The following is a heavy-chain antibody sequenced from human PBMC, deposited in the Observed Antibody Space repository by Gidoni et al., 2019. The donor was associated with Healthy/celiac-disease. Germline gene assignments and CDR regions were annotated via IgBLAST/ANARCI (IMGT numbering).Heavy chain of an antibody. CDR1: GGSISSYS. D-gene: IGHD3-10*01. Sequence: QVQLQESGPGLVKPSETLSLTCTVSGGSISSYSWSWIRQPPGKGLEWIGYIYYSGSTNYNPSLKSRVTISVDTSKNQFSLKLSSVTAADTAVYYCARHGHYEYEPKTLMVRGVIPAFDIWGQGTMVTVSS. J-gene: IGHJ3*02. CDR3: ARHGHYEYEPKTLMVRGVIPAFDI. CDR2: IYYSGST. V-gene: IGHV4-59*08.